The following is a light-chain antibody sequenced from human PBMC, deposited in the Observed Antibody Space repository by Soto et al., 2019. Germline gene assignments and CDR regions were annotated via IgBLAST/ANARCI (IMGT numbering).Light chain of an antibody. CDR3: QQRSDSIT. V-gene: IGKV3-11*01. Sequence: EIVLTQSPDTLSLSQGERATLSCWASHSVTTHLAWFQQRPGQTPRLPIYDASTRAPGIPARFSGRGSGADFTLTISSLEPEDFAVYYCQQRSDSITFGQGTRLEIK. J-gene: IGKJ5*01. CDR2: DAS. CDR1: HSVTTH.